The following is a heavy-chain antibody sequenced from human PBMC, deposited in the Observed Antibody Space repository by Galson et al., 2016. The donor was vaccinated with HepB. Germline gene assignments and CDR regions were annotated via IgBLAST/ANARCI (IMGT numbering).Heavy chain of an antibody. V-gene: IGHV2-70*01. CDR1: GFSLTTRRMC. CDR2: IDWDGDQ. D-gene: IGHD4-23*01. CDR3: ARFDFGGNFLDY. Sequence: PALVKPTQTLTLTCTFTGFSLTTRRMCVSWIRQPPGKALEWLALIDWDGDQYYTTSLKTRLTISKDTSKNQVLLTMTNMDPVDTATYYCARFDFGGNFLDYWGQGTLVTVSS. J-gene: IGHJ4*02.